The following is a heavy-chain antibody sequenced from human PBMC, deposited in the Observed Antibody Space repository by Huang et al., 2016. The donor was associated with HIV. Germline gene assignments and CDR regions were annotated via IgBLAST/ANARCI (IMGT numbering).Heavy chain of an antibody. V-gene: IGHV1-18*01. CDR1: GYPFTSYG. J-gene: IGHJ3*02. CDR2: NSADNRYK. D-gene: IGHD2-8*01. CDR3: TRDTWYAPTWKRNAASFI. Sequence: QAQLMQSGGVVKKTGASVRVSCKASGYPFTSYGIGWVRQAPGQGLEWVGRNSADNRYKDYAQKCQCRVTLTVDSSKTTAYMELTGLTSDDTAVYYCTRDTWYAPTWKRNAASFIWGQGTMVTVSS.